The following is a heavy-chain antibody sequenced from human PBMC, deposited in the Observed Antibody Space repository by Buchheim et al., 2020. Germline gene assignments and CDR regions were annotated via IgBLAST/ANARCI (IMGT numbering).Heavy chain of an antibody. V-gene: IGHV3-30*18. CDR2: ISYDGSNK. CDR3: AKDLGYCTNGVCAYYYYYGMDV. D-gene: IGHD2-8*01. Sequence: QVQLVESGGGVVQPGRSLRLSCAASGFTFSSYGMHWVRQAPGKGLEWVAVISYDGSNKYYADSVKGRFTISRDNSKNTLYLHMNSLRAEDTAVYYCAKDLGYCTNGVCAYYYYYGMDVWGQGTT. CDR1: GFTFSSYG. J-gene: IGHJ6*02.